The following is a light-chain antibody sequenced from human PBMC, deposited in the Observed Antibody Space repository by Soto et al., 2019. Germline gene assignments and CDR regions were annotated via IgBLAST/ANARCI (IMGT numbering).Light chain of an antibody. Sequence: DIQMTQSPSTLSASVGDRVTITSRASQSISSWLAWYQQKTGKAPNLQIYKASSLESGVPSRFSGNGYGAEFTLTISSLQPDDFVTYYCQQDNSYSQTFGQGTNLEIK. V-gene: IGKV1-5*03. J-gene: IGKJ2*01. CDR3: QQDNSYSQT. CDR2: KAS. CDR1: QSISSW.